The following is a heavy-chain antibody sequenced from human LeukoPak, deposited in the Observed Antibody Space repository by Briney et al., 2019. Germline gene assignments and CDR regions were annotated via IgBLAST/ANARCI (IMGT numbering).Heavy chain of an antibody. V-gene: IGHV4-59*01. CDR1: GGSISSYY. Sequence: ETLSLTSTVSGGSISSYYWSWVRQPPGKGLEWIGYIYYSGSTNYNPSLKSRVTISVATSKNQFSLKLTSVTAADTAVYYCARDVDSSDAFDIWGQRTMVTVSS. J-gene: IGHJ3*02. D-gene: IGHD3-22*01. CDR2: IYYSGST. CDR3: ARDVDSSDAFDI.